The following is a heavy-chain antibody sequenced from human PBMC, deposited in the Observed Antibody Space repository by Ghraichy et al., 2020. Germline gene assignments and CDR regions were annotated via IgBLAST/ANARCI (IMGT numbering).Heavy chain of an antibody. V-gene: IGHV4-34*01. Sequence: SETLSLTCAVYGGSFSGYYWSWIRQPPGKGLEWIGEINHSGSTNYNPSLKSRVTISVDTSKNQFSLKLSSVTAADTAVYYCARGKTLLYRYKLLDPWGQGTLVTVSS. CDR1: GGSFSGYY. CDR3: ARGKTLLYRYKLLDP. D-gene: IGHD2-2*02. CDR2: INHSGST. J-gene: IGHJ5*02.